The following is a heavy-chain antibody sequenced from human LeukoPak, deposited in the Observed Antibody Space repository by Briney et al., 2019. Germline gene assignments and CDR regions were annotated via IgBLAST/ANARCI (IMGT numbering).Heavy chain of an antibody. CDR2: IIPIFGTT. Sequence: SVKLSCKASGGTFSSYGISWVRQAPGQGLEWMARIIPIFGTTNYAQKFQGRVTITADTSTSIAYIDLRSLRAEDTAVYYCARDYYYDSSGYHPAEYFNHWGQGTLVTVSS. D-gene: IGHD3-22*01. J-gene: IGHJ1*01. CDR3: ARDYYYDSSGYHPAEYFNH. CDR1: GGTFSSYG. V-gene: IGHV1-69*06.